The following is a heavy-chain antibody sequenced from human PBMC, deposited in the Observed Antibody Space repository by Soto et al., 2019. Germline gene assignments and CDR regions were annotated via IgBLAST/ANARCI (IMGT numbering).Heavy chain of an antibody. J-gene: IGHJ4*02. D-gene: IGHD3-22*01. CDR3: ARGRHYYDSSGYYSYFDY. CDR2: IYYSGST. Sequence: ASETLCLTCTVSGGSISSGGYYWSWIRQHPGKGLEWIGYIYYSGSTYYNPSLKSRVTISVDTSKNQFSLKLNSVTAADTAVYYCARGRHYYDSSGYYSYFDYWGLGTLVTVSS. V-gene: IGHV4-31*03. CDR1: GGSISSGGYY.